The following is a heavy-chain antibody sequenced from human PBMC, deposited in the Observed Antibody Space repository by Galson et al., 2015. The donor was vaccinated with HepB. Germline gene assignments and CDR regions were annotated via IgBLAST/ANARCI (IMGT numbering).Heavy chain of an antibody. CDR3: ARDLLTVGYYDSSGYYRDYYYYGMDV. Sequence: CAISGDSVSSNSAAWNWIRQSPSRGLEWLGRTYYRSKWYNDYAVSVKSRITINPDTSKNQFSLQLNSVTPEDTAVYYCARDLLTVGYYDSSGYYRDYYYYGMDVWGQGTTVTVSS. J-gene: IGHJ6*02. V-gene: IGHV6-1*01. CDR1: GDSVSSNSAA. D-gene: IGHD3-22*01. CDR2: TYYRSKWYN.